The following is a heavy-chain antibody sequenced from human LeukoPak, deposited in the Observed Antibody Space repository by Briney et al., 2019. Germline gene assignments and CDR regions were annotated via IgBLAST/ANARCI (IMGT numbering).Heavy chain of an antibody. Sequence: ASVKVSCKASGYTFTSYGIGWVRQAPGQGLEWMGWISAYNGNTNYAQKLQGRVTMTTDTSTSTAYMELRSLRSDDTAVYYCARASYYYDSSGYYWSHAFDIWGQGTMVTVSS. CDR1: GYTFTSYG. J-gene: IGHJ3*02. D-gene: IGHD3-22*01. CDR3: ARASYYYDSSGYYWSHAFDI. CDR2: ISAYNGNT. V-gene: IGHV1-18*01.